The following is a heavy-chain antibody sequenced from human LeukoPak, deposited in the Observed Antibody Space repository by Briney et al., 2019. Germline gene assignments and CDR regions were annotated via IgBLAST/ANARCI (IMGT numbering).Heavy chain of an antibody. CDR1: GGTFISYA. CDR2: IIPIFGKA. D-gene: IGHD6-13*01. CDR3: ARGSSSWYAYYYYYHMDV. V-gene: IGHV1-69*13. J-gene: IGHJ6*03. Sequence: GASVKVSCKASGGTFISYAISWVRQAPGQGLEWMGGIIPIFGKANYAQKFQGGVTITADQSNTTAYIELSRLRSEDTAVYYCARGSSSWYAYYYYYHMDVWPKGTTVTVSS.